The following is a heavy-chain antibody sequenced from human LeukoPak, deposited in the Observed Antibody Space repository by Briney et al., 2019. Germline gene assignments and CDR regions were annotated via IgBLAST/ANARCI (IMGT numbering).Heavy chain of an antibody. D-gene: IGHD1-26*01. V-gene: IGHV3-66*01. CDR3: AKEEARWEWFDP. Sequence: GGSLRLSCAASGFTVNSNDMSWVRQAPGKGLEWVSVIDSGGRTFYADSVKGRFTISRDNSKNTLDLQMNSLRVEDTAVYYCAKEEARWEWFDPWGQGTLVTVSS. CDR2: IDSGGRT. CDR1: GFTVNSND. J-gene: IGHJ5*02.